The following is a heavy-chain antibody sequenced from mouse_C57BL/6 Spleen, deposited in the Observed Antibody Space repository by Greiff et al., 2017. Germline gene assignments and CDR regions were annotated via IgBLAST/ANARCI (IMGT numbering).Heavy chain of an antibody. J-gene: IGHJ2*01. D-gene: IGHD2-12*01. Sequence: EVQLQQSGPELVKPGASVKISCKASGYTFTDYYMNWVKQSHGKSLEWIGDINPNNGGTSYNQKFKGKATLTVDKSSSTAYMELRSLTSEDSAVYYCARDYPYDGYYFDYWGRGTTLTVSS. CDR2: INPNNGGT. V-gene: IGHV1-26*01. CDR3: ARDYPYDGYYFDY. CDR1: GYTFTDYY.